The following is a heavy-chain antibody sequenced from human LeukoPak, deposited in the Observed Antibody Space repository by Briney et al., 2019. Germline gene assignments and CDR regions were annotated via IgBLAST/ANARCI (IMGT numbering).Heavy chain of an antibody. J-gene: IGHJ4*02. CDR1: GFAFSNYA. CDR3: AKDPY. CDR2: MSGSGGRT. Sequence: PGGSLRLSCAASGFAFSNYAMTWVRQASGKGLEWVSTMSGSGGRTYYSDSVKGRFTISRDNSKNTLYLQLNSLRAEDTAFYYCAKDPYWGQGTLVTVSS. V-gene: IGHV3-23*01.